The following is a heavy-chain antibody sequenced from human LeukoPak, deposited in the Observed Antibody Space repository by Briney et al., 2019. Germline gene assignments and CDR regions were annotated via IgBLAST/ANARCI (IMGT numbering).Heavy chain of an antibody. D-gene: IGHD2-2*02. V-gene: IGHV1-18*01. CDR3: ARVTIPIVVVPAAIRVPDY. J-gene: IGHJ4*02. CDR2: ISAYNGNT. CDR1: GYTFTSYG. Sequence: ASVKVSCKASGYTFTSYGISWVRQAPGQGLEWMGWISAYNGNTNYAQKLQGRVTMTTDTSTSTAYMELRSLRSDDTAVYYCARVTIPIVVVPAAIRVPDYWGQGTLVTVS.